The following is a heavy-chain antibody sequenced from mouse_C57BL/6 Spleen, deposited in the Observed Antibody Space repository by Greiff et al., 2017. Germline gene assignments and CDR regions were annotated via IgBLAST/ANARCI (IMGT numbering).Heavy chain of an antibody. CDR2: IYPGSGST. V-gene: IGHV1-55*01. Sequence: QVQLQQPGAELVKPGASVKMSCKASGYTFTSYWITWVKQRPGQGLEWIGDIYPGSGSTNYNAKFKSKATLTVDTSSSTAYMQLSSLTSEDSAVYYCARGGYYYGSSYWYFDVWGTGTTVTGSS. D-gene: IGHD1-1*01. J-gene: IGHJ1*03. CDR1: GYTFTSYW. CDR3: ARGGYYYGSSYWYFDV.